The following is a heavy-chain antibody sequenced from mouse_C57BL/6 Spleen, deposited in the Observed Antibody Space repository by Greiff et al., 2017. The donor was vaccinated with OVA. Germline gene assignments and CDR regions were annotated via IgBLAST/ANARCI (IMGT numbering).Heavy chain of an antibody. CDR1: GYTFTTYP. CDR2: FHPYNDDT. J-gene: IGHJ4*01. Sequence: QVQLQQSGAELVKPGASVKMSCKASGYTFTTYPIEWMKQNHGKSLEWIGNFHPYNDDTKYNEKFKGKATLTAEKSSSTVYLELSRLTSDDSAVFACARGGLRRGGDYYAMDYWGQGTSVTVSS. D-gene: IGHD2-2*01. V-gene: IGHV1-47*01. CDR3: ARGGLRRGGDYYAMDY.